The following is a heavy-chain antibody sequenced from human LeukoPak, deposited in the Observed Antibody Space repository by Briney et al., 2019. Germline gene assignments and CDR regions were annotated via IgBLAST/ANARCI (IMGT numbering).Heavy chain of an antibody. Sequence: SETLSLTCTVSGGSISSYYWSWIRQPPGKGLEWIGYIYYSGSTNYNPSLKSRVTISVDTSKNQFSLKLSSVTAADAAAYYCARGAFYYDILTGQPIDAFDIWGQGTMVTVSS. D-gene: IGHD3-9*01. CDR1: GGSISSYY. CDR3: ARGAFYYDILTGQPIDAFDI. CDR2: IYYSGST. J-gene: IGHJ3*02. V-gene: IGHV4-59*12.